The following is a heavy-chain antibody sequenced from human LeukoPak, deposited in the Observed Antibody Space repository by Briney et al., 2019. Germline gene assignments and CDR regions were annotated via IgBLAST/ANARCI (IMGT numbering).Heavy chain of an antibody. Sequence: GGSLRLSCAASGFTFSSYSMNWVRQAPGKGLEWVSSISSSSSYIYYADSVKGRFTISRDNAKNSLYLQMNSLRAEDVALYYCAKSDGSGSYNYFDYWGQGTLVTVSS. CDR3: AKSDGSGSYNYFDY. CDR1: GFTFSSYS. V-gene: IGHV3-21*04. J-gene: IGHJ4*02. CDR2: ISSSSSYI. D-gene: IGHD3-10*01.